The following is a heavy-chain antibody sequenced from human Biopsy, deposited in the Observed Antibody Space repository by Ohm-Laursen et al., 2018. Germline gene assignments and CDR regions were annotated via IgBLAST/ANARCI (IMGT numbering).Heavy chain of an antibody. D-gene: IGHD1-26*01. Sequence: SVKVSCKASGYTFTSHDINWVRQATGQGLEWMGWMSPNTGNTVYTQRFQDRVTMTSDTSTGTAYMELTSLTSDDTAVYFCARWETTLGRSLDSWGQGTLVAVSS. V-gene: IGHV1-8*01. CDR2: MSPNTGNT. CDR1: GYTFTSHD. CDR3: ARWETTLGRSLDS. J-gene: IGHJ4*02.